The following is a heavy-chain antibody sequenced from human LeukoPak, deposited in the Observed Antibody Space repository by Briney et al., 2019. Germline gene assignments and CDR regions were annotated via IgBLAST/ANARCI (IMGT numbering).Heavy chain of an antibody. CDR1: GLTFSSYA. J-gene: IGHJ4*02. V-gene: IGHV3-23*01. D-gene: IGHD1-26*01. CDR2: ISGSGGST. CDR3: AKTVGALDY. Sequence: PGGSLRLSCAASGLTFSSYAMSWVRQAPGKGLEWVSAISGSGGSTYYAGSVKGRFTMSRDNSKNTVYLQMNSLRAEDTAVYYCAKTVGALDYWGQGTLVTVSS.